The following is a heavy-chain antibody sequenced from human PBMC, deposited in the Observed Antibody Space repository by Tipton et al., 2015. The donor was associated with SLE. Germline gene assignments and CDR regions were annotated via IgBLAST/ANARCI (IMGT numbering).Heavy chain of an antibody. CDR1: GGSISSYY. CDR2: IYYSGST. Sequence: TLSLTCAVSGGSISSYYWSWIRQPPGKGLEWIGCIYYSGSTTYNPSLKSRVTISVDTSKNQFSLKLSSVTAADTAVYYCTRAPTYSSGWFDYWVQGTLVTVSS. V-gene: IGHV4-59*01. D-gene: IGHD6-19*01. CDR3: TRAPTYSSGWFDY. J-gene: IGHJ4*02.